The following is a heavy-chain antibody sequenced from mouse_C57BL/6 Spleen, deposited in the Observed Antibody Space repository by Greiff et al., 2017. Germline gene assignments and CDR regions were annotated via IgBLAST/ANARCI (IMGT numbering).Heavy chain of an antibody. D-gene: IGHD2-3*01. Sequence: VQRVESGAELVKPGASVKMSCKATGYTFTTYPIEWMKQNHGNSLEWIGNFHPYNDDTKYNEKFKGKATLTVEKSSSTVYLELSRLTSDDSAVYYCARQGLLDYAMDYWGQGTSVTVSS. CDR1: GYTFTTYP. V-gene: IGHV1-47*01. CDR3: ARQGLLDYAMDY. J-gene: IGHJ4*01. CDR2: FHPYNDDT.